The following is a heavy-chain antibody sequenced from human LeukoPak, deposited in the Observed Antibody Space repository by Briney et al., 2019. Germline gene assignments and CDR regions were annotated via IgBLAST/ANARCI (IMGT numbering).Heavy chain of an antibody. CDR2: INHSGST. J-gene: IGHJ4*02. D-gene: IGHD4-23*01. V-gene: IGHV4-34*01. CDR3: ARGRGTYNYGGNSADY. CDR1: GGSFSGYY. Sequence: TSETLSLTCAVYGGSFSGYYWSWIRQPPGKGLEWIGEINHSGSTNYNPSLKSRVTISVDTSKNQFSLKLSSVTAADTAVYYCARGRGTYNYGGNSADYWGQGTLVNVSS.